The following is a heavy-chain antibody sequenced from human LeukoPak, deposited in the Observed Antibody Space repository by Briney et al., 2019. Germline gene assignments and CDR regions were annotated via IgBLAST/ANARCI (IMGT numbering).Heavy chain of an antibody. Sequence: PGRSLRLSCAASGFTFSSYAMHWVRQAPGKGLEWVAVISYDGSNKYYADSVKGRFTISRDNSKSTLYLQMNSLRAEDTAVYYCARGLAYVWGSCAYWGQGTLVTVSS. J-gene: IGHJ4*02. CDR1: GFTFSSYA. CDR2: ISYDGSNK. V-gene: IGHV3-30-3*01. D-gene: IGHD3-16*01. CDR3: ARGLAYVWGSCAY.